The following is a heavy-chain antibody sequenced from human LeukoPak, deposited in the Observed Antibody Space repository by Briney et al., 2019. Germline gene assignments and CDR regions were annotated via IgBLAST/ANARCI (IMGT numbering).Heavy chain of an antibody. CDR1: GGSINSNSYY. Sequence: SETLSLTCTVSGGSINSNSYYWGWIRQPPGKGLEWIGTINYSGTTYYNPSLKSRVTISVDTSKNQFSLRLNSVTAADTAVYYCASSGEYYFDYWGQGTLVTVSS. CDR2: INYSGTT. CDR3: ASSGEYYFDY. V-gene: IGHV4-39*07. D-gene: IGHD3-10*01. J-gene: IGHJ4*02.